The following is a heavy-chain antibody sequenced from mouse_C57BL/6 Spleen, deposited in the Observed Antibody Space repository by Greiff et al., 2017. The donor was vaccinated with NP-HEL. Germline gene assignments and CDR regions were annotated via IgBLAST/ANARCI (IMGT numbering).Heavy chain of an antibody. Sequence: VQLQQSGPELVKPGASVKMSCKASGYTFTDYNMHWVKQSHGKSLEWIGYINPNNGGTSYNQTFKGKATFTVNKSSSTAYMELRSLTSEDAAVYYCARDDYGAMDYWGQGTSVTVSS. CDR2: INPNNGGT. V-gene: IGHV1-22*01. CDR1: GYTFTDYN. D-gene: IGHD2-4*01. CDR3: ARDDYGAMDY. J-gene: IGHJ4*01.